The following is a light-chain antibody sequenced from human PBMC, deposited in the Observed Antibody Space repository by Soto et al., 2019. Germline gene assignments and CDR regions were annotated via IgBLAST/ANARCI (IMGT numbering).Light chain of an antibody. CDR2: AAS. J-gene: IGKJ1*01. CDR3: QQSYITWT. CDR1: QSISSY. V-gene: IGKV1-39*01. Sequence: DIQMTQSPSSLSAYVGDRVTITCRASQSISSYLNWYQQKPGKAPKLLIYAASSLQSGVPSRFSGSGSGTDFTLTISSLQPEDFATYYCQQSYITWTFGQGTNLEIK.